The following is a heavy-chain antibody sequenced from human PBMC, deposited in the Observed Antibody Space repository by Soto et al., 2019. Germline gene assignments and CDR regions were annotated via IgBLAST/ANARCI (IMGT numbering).Heavy chain of an antibody. J-gene: IGHJ4*02. CDR3: ARHPKDTLRYFDWFDY. V-gene: IGHV4-39*01. CDR2: IYYSGST. D-gene: IGHD3-9*01. Sequence: SETLSLTCTVSGGSISSSSYYWGWIRQPPGKGLEWIGSIYYSGSTYYNPSLKSRVTISVDTSKNQFSLKLSSVTAADTAVYCCARHPKDTLRYFDWFDYWGLGALVTVSS. CDR1: GGSISSSSYY.